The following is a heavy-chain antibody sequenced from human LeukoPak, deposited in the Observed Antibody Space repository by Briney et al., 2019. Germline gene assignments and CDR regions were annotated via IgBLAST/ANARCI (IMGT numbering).Heavy chain of an antibody. J-gene: IGHJ4*02. D-gene: IGHD3-10*01. Sequence: SETLSLTCVVYGGSFSGDYWRWIRQPPGRGLEWIGEINHSGRTNYNPSLKSRVTISVDTSKNQFFLKLSPVTAADTAVYYCAREGFGELSHFDYWGQGTLVTVSS. CDR2: INHSGRT. V-gene: IGHV4-34*01. CDR1: GGSFSGDY. CDR3: AREGFGELSHFDY.